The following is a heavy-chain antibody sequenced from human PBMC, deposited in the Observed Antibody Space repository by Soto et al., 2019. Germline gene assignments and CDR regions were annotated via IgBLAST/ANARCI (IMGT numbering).Heavy chain of an antibody. CDR1: GGSISSGGYY. D-gene: IGHD4-4*01. J-gene: IGHJ5*02. V-gene: IGHV4-31*03. CDR3: ARDHTVTDGGWFDP. Sequence: SETLSLTCTVSGGSISSGGYYRSWIRQHPGKGLEWIGYIYYSGSTYYNPSLKSRVTISVDTSKNQFSLKLSSVTAADTAVYYCARDHTVTDGGWFDPWGQGTLVTVSS. CDR2: IYYSGST.